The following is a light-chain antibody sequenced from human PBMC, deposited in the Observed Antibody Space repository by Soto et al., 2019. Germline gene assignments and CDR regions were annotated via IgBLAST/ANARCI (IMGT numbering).Light chain of an antibody. CDR1: SSDVGIYNY. CDR2: EVS. V-gene: IGLV2-14*01. J-gene: IGLJ1*01. CDR3: SSYISSSTLV. Sequence: QSVLTQPASVSGSPGQSIAISCTGSSSDVGIYNYVSWYQQHPGKAPKLMIYEVSNRPSGVSNRFSGSKSGNTASLTISGLQAEDEADYYCSSYISSSTLVFGTGTKVTVL.